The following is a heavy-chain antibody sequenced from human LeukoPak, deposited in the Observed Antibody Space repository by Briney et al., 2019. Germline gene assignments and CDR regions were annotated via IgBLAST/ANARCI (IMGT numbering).Heavy chain of an antibody. CDR1: GFTFSSYA. CDR2: IRSKANSYAT. CDR3: KMGITFGGVIWNDY. J-gene: IGHJ4*02. D-gene: IGHD3-16*02. Sequence: PGGSLRLSCAASGFTFSSYAMSWVRQAPGKGLEWVGRIRSKANSYATAYAASVKGRFTISRDDSKNTAYLQMNSLKTEDTAVYYCKMGITFGGVIWNDYWGQGTLVTVSS. V-gene: IGHV3-73*01.